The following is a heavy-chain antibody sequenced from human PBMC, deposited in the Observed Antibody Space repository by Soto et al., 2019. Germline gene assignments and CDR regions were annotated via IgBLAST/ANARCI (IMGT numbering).Heavy chain of an antibody. J-gene: IGHJ4*02. CDR1: GFTFSSYA. CDR2: ISGSGGST. CDR3: AKDRFTIFGVVIIKGPYFDY. D-gene: IGHD3-3*01. Sequence: GGSLRLSCAASGFTFSSYAMSWVRQAPGKGLEWVSAISGSGGSTYYADSVKGRFTISRDNSKNTLYLQMNSLRAEDTAVYYCAKDRFTIFGVVIIKGPYFDYWGQGTLVTVSS. V-gene: IGHV3-23*01.